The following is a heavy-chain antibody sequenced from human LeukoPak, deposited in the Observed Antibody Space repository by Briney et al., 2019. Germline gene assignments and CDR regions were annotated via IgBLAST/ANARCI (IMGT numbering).Heavy chain of an antibody. Sequence: PGGSLRLSCAASGFTFSSYGMHWVRQAPGKGLEWVAFISYDGSNKYYADSVKGRFTISRDNSKNTLYLQMNNQRADDTAVYYCAKARYDGEVMIAATDYWGQGTLVTVSS. J-gene: IGHJ4*02. D-gene: IGHD2-15*01. CDR1: GFTFSSYG. CDR2: ISYDGSNK. CDR3: AKARYDGEVMIAATDY. V-gene: IGHV3-30*18.